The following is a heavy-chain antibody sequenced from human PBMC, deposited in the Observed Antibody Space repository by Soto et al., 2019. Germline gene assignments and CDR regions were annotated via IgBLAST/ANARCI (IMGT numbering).Heavy chain of an antibody. D-gene: IGHD3-10*01. CDR3: AKDQDRGGAAYYFDY. V-gene: IGHV3-30*18. CDR1: GFTLSSYG. Sequence: QVQLVESGGGVVQPERSLRLSCAGSGFTLSSYGMHWVRQAPGKGLEWVAVISYDGSDKKYADSVKGRFTISRDNSKNTLYLQMTSLRPDDTAVYYCAKDQDRGGAAYYFDYWGQGTLVTVSS. CDR2: ISYDGSDK. J-gene: IGHJ4*02.